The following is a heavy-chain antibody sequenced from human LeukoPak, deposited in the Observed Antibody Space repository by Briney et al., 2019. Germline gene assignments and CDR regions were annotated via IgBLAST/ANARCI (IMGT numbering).Heavy chain of an antibody. D-gene: IGHD1-26*01. V-gene: IGHV4-38-2*01. J-gene: IGHJ4*02. CDR1: GYSISSGYY. CDR3: ARGVGANDY. Sequence: SETLSLTCAVSGYSISSGYYWGWIRPPPGKGLEWSGNIYHSGSTYYNPSLKSRVTISVDTSKNQFSLKLSSVTAADTAVYYCARGVGANDYWGQGTLVTVSS. CDR2: IYHSGST.